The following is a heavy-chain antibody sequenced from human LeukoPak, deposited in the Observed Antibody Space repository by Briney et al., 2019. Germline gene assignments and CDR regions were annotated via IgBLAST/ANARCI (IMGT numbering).Heavy chain of an antibody. CDR3: AKPSLYYYDTSGYYRYWYFDL. CDR1: GFTFSSYG. CDR2: IPYDGSNK. V-gene: IGHV3-30*18. Sequence: GGSLRLSCAASGFTFSSYGMHWVRQAPGKGLEWVAVIPYDGSNKYYVDSVKGRFTISRDNSKNTLYLQMNSLRAEDTAVYYCAKPSLYYYDTSGYYRYWYFDLWGRGSLVTVSS. J-gene: IGHJ2*01. D-gene: IGHD3-22*01.